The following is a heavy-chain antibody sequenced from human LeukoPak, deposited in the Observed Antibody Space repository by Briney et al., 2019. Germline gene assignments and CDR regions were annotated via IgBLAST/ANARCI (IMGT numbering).Heavy chain of an antibody. J-gene: IGHJ6*02. V-gene: IGHV4-30-2*01. CDR1: GASISSGGFS. D-gene: IGHD6-13*01. Sequence: SETLSLTCAVSGASISSGGFSWSWIRQPPGKGLEWIGYIFHSGTTYYNPSLKSRVTISVDRSKNQFSLKLSSVTAADTAVYYCARGPGGASSWYYYGMDVWGQGTTVTVSS. CDR2: IFHSGTT. CDR3: ARGPGGASSWYYYGMDV.